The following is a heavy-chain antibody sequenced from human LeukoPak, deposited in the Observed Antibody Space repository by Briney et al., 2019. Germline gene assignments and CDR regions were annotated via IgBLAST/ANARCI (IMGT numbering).Heavy chain of an antibody. Sequence: PGGSLRFSCAASGFTFSSYSMNWVRQAPGKGLEWVSSISSSSSYIYYADSVKGRFTISRDNAKNSLYLQMNSLRAEDTAVYYCARDAAARYYYYGMDVWGQGTTVTVSS. V-gene: IGHV3-21*01. J-gene: IGHJ6*02. CDR1: GFTFSSYS. CDR3: ARDAAARYYYYGMDV. CDR2: ISSSSSYI. D-gene: IGHD6-6*01.